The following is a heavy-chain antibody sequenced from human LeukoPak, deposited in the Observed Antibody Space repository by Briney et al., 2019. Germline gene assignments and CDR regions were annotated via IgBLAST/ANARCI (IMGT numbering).Heavy chain of an antibody. Sequence: SETLSLTCAVYGGSFSDYYWTWIRQPPGKGLEWIGEINHSGSTNYNPSLKSRVTISVDTSKNQFSLKLSSVTAADTAVYYCARGTVTTSMKAFDIWGQGTMVTVSS. CDR3: ARGTVTTSMKAFDI. CDR2: INHSGST. D-gene: IGHD4-17*01. V-gene: IGHV4-34*01. CDR1: GGSFSDYY. J-gene: IGHJ3*02.